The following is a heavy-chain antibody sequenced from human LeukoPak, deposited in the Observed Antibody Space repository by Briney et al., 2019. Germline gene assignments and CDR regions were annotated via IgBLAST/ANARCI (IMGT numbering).Heavy chain of an antibody. CDR1: GFIFNNYA. J-gene: IGHJ4*02. Sequence: GGSLRLSCAGSGFIFNNYAMHWVRQPPGKGLEWVSGISWNSGSIGYADSVKGRFTISRDNAKNSLYLQMNSLRAEDTALYYCAKDSSSWYVMYYFDYWGQGTLVTVSS. V-gene: IGHV3-9*01. CDR3: AKDSSSWYVMYYFDY. D-gene: IGHD6-13*01. CDR2: ISWNSGSI.